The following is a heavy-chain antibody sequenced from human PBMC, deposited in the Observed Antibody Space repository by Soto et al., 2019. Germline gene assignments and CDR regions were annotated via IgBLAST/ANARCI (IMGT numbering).Heavy chain of an antibody. CDR3: AKVCYDSSGYYCY. CDR2: ISGSGGST. CDR1: VFTFSSYA. J-gene: IGHJ4*02. D-gene: IGHD3-22*01. V-gene: IGHV3-23*01. Sequence: GGSLRLSCSASVFTFSSYAMSWFRQAPGKGLEWVSAISGSGGSTYYADSVKGRFTISRDNSKNTLYLQMNSLRAEDTAVYYCAKVCYDSSGYYCYWGQGTLVTSPQ.